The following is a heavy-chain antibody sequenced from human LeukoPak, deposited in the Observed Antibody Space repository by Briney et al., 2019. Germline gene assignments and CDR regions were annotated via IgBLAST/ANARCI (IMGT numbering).Heavy chain of an antibody. CDR3: TTGGPAVPAAIDGVDV. D-gene: IGHD2-2*01. CDR1: GFTVSSNY. CDR2: IYSGGIT. Sequence: GGSLRLSCAASGFTVSSNYMTWVRQAPGKGLEWVSVIYSGGITYYADSVKGRFTISRDDSKNTLDLQMNSLKTEDTAVYYCTTGGPAVPAAIDGVDVWGQGTTVTVSS. J-gene: IGHJ6*02. V-gene: IGHV3-53*01.